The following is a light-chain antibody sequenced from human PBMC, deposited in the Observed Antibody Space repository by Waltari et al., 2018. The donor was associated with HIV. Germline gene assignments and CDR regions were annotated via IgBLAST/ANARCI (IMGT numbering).Light chain of an antibody. CDR3: AAWDNSLNGWV. Sequence: QSVLTQPPSASGTPGQRVTISCSGRSSNIGSHSVNWYQHLPGTDPKPLIYSTNLRPSGVLDRVSGSKSGTSASLAITGLQSEDEADYYCAAWDNSLNGWVFGGGTKLTVL. J-gene: IGLJ3*02. V-gene: IGLV1-44*01. CDR2: STN. CDR1: SSNIGSHS.